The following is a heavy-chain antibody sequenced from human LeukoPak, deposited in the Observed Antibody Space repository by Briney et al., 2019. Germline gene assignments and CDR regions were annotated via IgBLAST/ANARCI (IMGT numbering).Heavy chain of an antibody. CDR2: INPNSGGT. J-gene: IGHJ3*02. Sequence: ASVKVSCKASGYTFTGYYMHWVRQAPGQGLEWMGWINPNSGGTNYAQKFQGRVTMTRDTSISTAYMELSRLRSEDTAVYYCARVLWWWSTRNAFDIWGQGTMVTVSS. D-gene: IGHD2-21*01. V-gene: IGHV1-2*02. CDR1: GYTFTGYY. CDR3: ARVLWWWSTRNAFDI.